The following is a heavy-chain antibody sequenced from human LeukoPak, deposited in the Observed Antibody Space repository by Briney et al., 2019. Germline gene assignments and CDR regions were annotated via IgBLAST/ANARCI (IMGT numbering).Heavy chain of an antibody. V-gene: IGHV3-48*03. CDR1: GFTFSSYE. D-gene: IGHD6-19*01. CDR3: ARGGSLGY. J-gene: IGHJ4*02. CDR2: ISSSGSAI. Sequence: GGSLRLSCAASGFTFSSYEMNWVRQAPGKGLEWVSKISSSGSAIYYADSVKGRFTISRDNAKSTLYLQMNSLRAKDTAVYYCARGGSLGYWGQGTLVTVSS.